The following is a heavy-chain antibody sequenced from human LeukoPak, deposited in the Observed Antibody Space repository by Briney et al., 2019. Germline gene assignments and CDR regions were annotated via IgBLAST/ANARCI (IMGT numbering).Heavy chain of an antibody. V-gene: IGHV3-48*03. CDR2: INSGGSTV. J-gene: IGHJ6*03. D-gene: IGHD1-1*01. Sequence: GGSLRLPCAASGFTFSSYEMNWVRQAPGKGLEWVSYINSGGSTVYYADSVKGRFTISRDNAKNSLYLQMNSLRAEDTAVYYCARGLGRAYHYYCMDVWGKGTMVTVSS. CDR1: GFTFSSYE. CDR3: ARGLGRAYHYYCMDV.